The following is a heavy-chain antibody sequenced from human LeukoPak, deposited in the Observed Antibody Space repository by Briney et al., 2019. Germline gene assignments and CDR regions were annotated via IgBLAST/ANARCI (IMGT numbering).Heavy chain of an antibody. CDR3: ARLHPGPLPNFDY. V-gene: IGHV4-59*08. CDR1: GDSISNYF. CDR2: IGNIYYSGNT. Sequence: PSETLSLTCTVSGDSISNYFWSWIRQPPGKGLEWIGYIGNIYYSGNTNYNPSLKSRVSMSVDTSKNQFSLNLSSVTAADTAVYYCARLHPGPLPNFDYWGQGTLITVSS. J-gene: IGHJ4*02.